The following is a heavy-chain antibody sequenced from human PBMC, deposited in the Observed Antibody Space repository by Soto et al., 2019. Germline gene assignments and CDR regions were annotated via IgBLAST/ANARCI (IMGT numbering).Heavy chain of an antibody. CDR3: ARDGYDILTGYYPGTY. CDR1: GFTFSDYY. CDR2: ISSSGSTI. D-gene: IGHD3-9*01. Sequence: GGSLRLSCAASGFTFSDYYMSWIRQAPGKGLEWVSYISSSGSTIYYADSVKGRFTISRDNAKNSLYLQMNSLRAEDTAVYYCARDGYDILTGYYPGTYWGQGTLVTVSS. J-gene: IGHJ4*02. V-gene: IGHV3-11*01.